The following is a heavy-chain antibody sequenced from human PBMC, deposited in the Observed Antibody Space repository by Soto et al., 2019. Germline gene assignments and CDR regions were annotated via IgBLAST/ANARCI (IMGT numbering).Heavy chain of an antibody. CDR2: ISGSGGST. D-gene: IGHD3-10*01. J-gene: IGHJ6*02. CDR3: AKVDGSYHFYYYYGMDV. V-gene: IGHV3-23*01. Sequence: GGSLRLSCAASGFTFSSYAMSWVRQAPGKGLEWVSAISGSGGSTYYADSVKGRFTISRDNSKNTLYLQMNSLRAEDTAVYYCAKVDGSYHFYYYYGMDVWGQGTTVTVSS. CDR1: GFTFSSYA.